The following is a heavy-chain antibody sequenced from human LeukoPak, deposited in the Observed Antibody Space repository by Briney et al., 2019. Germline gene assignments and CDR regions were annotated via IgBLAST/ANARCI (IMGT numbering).Heavy chain of an antibody. V-gene: IGHV3-23*01. CDR1: GFTFDTYA. Sequence: PGGSLRLSCAASGFTFDTYAMHWVRQAPGTGLEWVSGISGGGRIYYADSVNGRFTMSRDNSKNTVDLELHSLRADDTAIYYCVKDLRLWLVGRFDHWGQGTLLTVSS. CDR3: VKDLRLWLVGRFDH. CDR2: ISGGGRI. J-gene: IGHJ4*02. D-gene: IGHD6-19*01.